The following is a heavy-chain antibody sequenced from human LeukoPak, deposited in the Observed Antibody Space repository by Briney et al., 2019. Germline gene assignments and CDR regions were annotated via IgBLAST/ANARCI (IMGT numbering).Heavy chain of an antibody. Sequence: SETLSLTCTASGGSISSYYWSWIRQPPGKGLEWIGYIYYSGSTNYNPSLKSRVTISVDTSKNQFSLKLSSVTAADTAVYYCARGGIAAAGTEGAFDIWGQGTMVTVSS. CDR3: ARGGIAAAGTEGAFDI. CDR1: GGSISSYY. CDR2: IYYSGST. V-gene: IGHV4-59*08. J-gene: IGHJ3*02. D-gene: IGHD6-13*01.